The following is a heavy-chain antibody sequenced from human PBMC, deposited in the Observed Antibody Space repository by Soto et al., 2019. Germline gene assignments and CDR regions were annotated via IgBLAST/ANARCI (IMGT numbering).Heavy chain of an antibody. V-gene: IGHV3-23*01. CDR3: AKDAPDYSGSGSYTDY. CDR2: IRGSGGGP. Sequence: QRLKFGGGWVQLGGPRRLSLEASGFTFSAYAMGGVRQAPGKGLEWVSDIRGSGGGPSYAASVKGRFTISRDNSKNTLYLQMNSLRAEDTAVYYCAKDAPDYSGSGSYTDYWGQGTLVTVSS. J-gene: IGHJ4*02. D-gene: IGHD3-10*01. CDR1: GFTFSAYA.